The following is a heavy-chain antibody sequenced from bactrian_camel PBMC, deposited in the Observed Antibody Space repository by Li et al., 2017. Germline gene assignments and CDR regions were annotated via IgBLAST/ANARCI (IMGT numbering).Heavy chain of an antibody. CDR1: GFTFSSAW. Sequence: HVQLVESGGGLVQPGGSLSLSCVASGFTFSSAWMYWVRQAPGKGLEWVAGIDRSGDNTPVIDSAKGRFTFSRDNTENTAYLQMMNLRSEDTALYICASRGDRYGEYAHWGQGTQVTVS. J-gene: IGHJ4*01. CDR3: ASRGDRYGEYAH. D-gene: IGHD5*01. V-gene: IGHV3S1*01. CDR2: IDRSGDNT.